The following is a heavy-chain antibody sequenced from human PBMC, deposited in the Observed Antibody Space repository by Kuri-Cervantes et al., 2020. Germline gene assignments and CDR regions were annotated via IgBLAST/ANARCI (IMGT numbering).Heavy chain of an antibody. V-gene: IGHV3-53*01. J-gene: IGHJ6*02. Sequence: GGSLRLSCVASGFTVSSNYMSWVRQAPGKGLEWVSVIYSGGSTYYADSVKGRFTISRDNSKNTLYLQMNSLRAEDTAVYYCARSMWFGEFGFYYYYGMDVWGQGTTVTVSS. CDR2: IYSGGST. D-gene: IGHD3-10*01. CDR3: ARSMWFGEFGFYYYYGMDV. CDR1: GFTVSSNY.